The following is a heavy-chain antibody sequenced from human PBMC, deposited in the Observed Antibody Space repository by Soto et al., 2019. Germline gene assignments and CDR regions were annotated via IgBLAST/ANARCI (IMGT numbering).Heavy chain of an antibody. D-gene: IGHD6-13*01. J-gene: IGHJ4*02. CDR1: GGTFSSYT. Sequence: SVKVSFKASGGTFSSYTISWVRQAPGQGLEWMGRIIPILGIANYAQKFQGRVTITADKSTSTAYMELSSLRSEDTAVYYCARSSGIAAAGTVYWGQGTLVTVSS. V-gene: IGHV1-69*02. CDR3: ARSSGIAAAGTVY. CDR2: IIPILGIA.